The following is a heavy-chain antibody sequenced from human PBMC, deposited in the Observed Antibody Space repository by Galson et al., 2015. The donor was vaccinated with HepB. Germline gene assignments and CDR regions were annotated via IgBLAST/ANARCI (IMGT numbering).Heavy chain of an antibody. Sequence: SLRLSCAASGFTVSSNYMSWVRQAPGKGLEWVSVIYSGGSTYYADSVKGRFTISRDNSKNTLYLQMNSLRAEDTAVYYCARSQIAAAGDVDYWGQGTLATVSS. J-gene: IGHJ4*02. CDR3: ARSQIAAAGDVDY. CDR2: IYSGGST. D-gene: IGHD6-13*01. CDR1: GFTVSSNY. V-gene: IGHV3-66*02.